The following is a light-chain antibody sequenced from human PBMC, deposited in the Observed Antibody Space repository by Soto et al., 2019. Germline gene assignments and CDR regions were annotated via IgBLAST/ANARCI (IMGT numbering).Light chain of an antibody. Sequence: DIQMTQSPSTLSASVGDRVTITCRASQSISSWLAWYQQKPGKAPKLLIYAASSLQSGVPSRFSGSGSGTDFTLTINSLQPDDFATYYCQQYHIYSGTFGQGTKVDIK. J-gene: IGKJ1*01. CDR3: QQYHIYSGT. CDR1: QSISSW. CDR2: AAS. V-gene: IGKV1-5*01.